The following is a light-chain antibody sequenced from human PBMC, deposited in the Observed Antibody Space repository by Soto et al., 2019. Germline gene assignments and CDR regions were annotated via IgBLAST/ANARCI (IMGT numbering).Light chain of an antibody. Sequence: DIQMTQSPSSLSASVGDRVTITCRASQGLNNYLAWFQQKPGKAPKSLIYGASSLQSGVPSKFSGSGSGTDFPLTVNSLQPADFATYYCQQYNSYPLTFGRGTKVEIK. CDR2: GAS. J-gene: IGKJ4*01. CDR3: QQYNSYPLT. V-gene: IGKV1-16*02. CDR1: QGLNNY.